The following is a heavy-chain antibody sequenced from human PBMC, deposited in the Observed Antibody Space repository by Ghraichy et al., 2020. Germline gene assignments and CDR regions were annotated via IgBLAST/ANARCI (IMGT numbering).Heavy chain of an antibody. CDR3: ARARGGLAFDI. D-gene: IGHD3-16*01. Sequence: GGSLRLSCAASGFTFSSYDMHWVRQATGKGLEWVSAIGTAGDTYYPGSVKGRFTISRENAKNSLYLQMNSLRAGDTAVYYCARARGGLAFDIWGQGTMVTVSS. V-gene: IGHV3-13*04. CDR2: IGTAGDT. CDR1: GFTFSSYD. J-gene: IGHJ3*02.